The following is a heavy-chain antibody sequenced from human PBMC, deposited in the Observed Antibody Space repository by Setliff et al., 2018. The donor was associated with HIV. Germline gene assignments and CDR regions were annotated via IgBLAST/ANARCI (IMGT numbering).Heavy chain of an antibody. V-gene: IGHV3-23*01. CDR3: TDRTGANWGPIDN. Sequence: LRLSCAASGFTFSAYAMSWVRQAPGKGLEWVSAISGSGGSTYYADSAKGRFTVSRDNSKNTVSVQMNSLRVEDTAVYYCTDRTGANWGPIDNWGQGTVVTVSS. D-gene: IGHD7-27*01. CDR2: ISGSGGST. J-gene: IGHJ4*02. CDR1: GFTFSAYA.